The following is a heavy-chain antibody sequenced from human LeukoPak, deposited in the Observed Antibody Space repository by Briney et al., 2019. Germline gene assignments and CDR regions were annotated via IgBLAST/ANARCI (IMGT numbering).Heavy chain of an antibody. V-gene: IGHV3-66*01. CDR1: GFTVSSNY. Sequence: GGSLRLSCAASGFTVSSNYMSWVRQAPGKGLEWVSVIYSGGSTYYADSVKGRFTISRDNAKNSLYLQMNSLRAEDTAVYYCAREGDGYKNDYWGQGTLVTVSS. J-gene: IGHJ4*02. CDR3: AREGDGYKNDY. CDR2: IYSGGST. D-gene: IGHD5-24*01.